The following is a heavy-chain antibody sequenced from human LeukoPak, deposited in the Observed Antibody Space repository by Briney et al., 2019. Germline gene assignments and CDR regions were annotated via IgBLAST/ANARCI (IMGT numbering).Heavy chain of an antibody. Sequence: SETLSLNCTVSGGSISSHYWSWIRQPAGKGLEWIGRIYTSGSTNYNPSLKSRVTMSVDTSKNQFSLKLSSVTAADTAVYYCAGGYCSGGSCSSGSSFVYWGQGTLVTVSS. CDR2: IYTSGST. D-gene: IGHD2-15*01. V-gene: IGHV4-4*07. CDR1: GGSISSHY. J-gene: IGHJ4*02. CDR3: AGGYCSGGSCSSGSSFVY.